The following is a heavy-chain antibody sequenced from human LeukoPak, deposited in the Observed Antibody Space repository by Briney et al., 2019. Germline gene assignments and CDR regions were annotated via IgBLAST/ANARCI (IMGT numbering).Heavy chain of an antibody. CDR2: IFNSGST. CDR3: ARNRSEPLGNGGSFDY. CDR1: GYSISSGDY. Sequence: PSETLSLTCAVPGYSISSGDYWGWIRQPPGKGLEWIGSIFNSGSTYYNPSLKSRVTISADTSKRHFSLKLSSVTAADTAVYYCARNRSEPLGNGGSFDYWGQGTLVTVSS. V-gene: IGHV4-38-2*01. J-gene: IGHJ4*02. D-gene: IGHD3-16*01.